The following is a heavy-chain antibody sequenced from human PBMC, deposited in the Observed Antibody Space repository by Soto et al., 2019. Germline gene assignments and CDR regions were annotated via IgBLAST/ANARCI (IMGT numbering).Heavy chain of an antibody. J-gene: IGHJ5*02. CDR3: ATAPIGYYRNWFDP. D-gene: IGHD3-22*01. CDR1: GGSFSSTNYF. Sequence: SETLSLTCTVAGGSFSSTNYFWSWIRNRPGKGLEWIASMYFGGITYYNSSIKSRLTVSVDTSKSQFSLRLSSVTAADTPVYSCATAPIGYYRNWFDPWGHGTLVTVSS. V-gene: IGHV4-39*01. CDR2: MYFGGIT.